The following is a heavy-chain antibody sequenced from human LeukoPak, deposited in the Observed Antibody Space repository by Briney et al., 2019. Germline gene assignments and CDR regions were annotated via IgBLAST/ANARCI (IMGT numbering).Heavy chain of an antibody. V-gene: IGHV5-51*01. Sequence: PGESLKISCKGSGYSVTNYWIGWVRQMPGKGLEWMGIIYPADSNTRYSPSFQGQVTISADKSISTAYLQWSSLTASGTAMYYCASSYSSGWFFDYWGQGTLVTVSS. J-gene: IGHJ4*02. CDR3: ASSYSSGWFFDY. CDR2: IYPADSNT. D-gene: IGHD6-19*01. CDR1: GYSVTNYW.